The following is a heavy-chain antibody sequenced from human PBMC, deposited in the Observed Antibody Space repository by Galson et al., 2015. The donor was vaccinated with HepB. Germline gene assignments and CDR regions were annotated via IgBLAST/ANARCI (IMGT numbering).Heavy chain of an antibody. J-gene: IGHJ4*02. V-gene: IGHV3-48*01. D-gene: IGHD2-15*01. CDR1: GFNFSNYS. Sequence: SLRLSCAASGFNFSNYSMNWVRQAPGKGLEWVSYISSSGTTIYYADSVKGRFTISRDDARNSLYLQMNSLRAEDTAVFYCARGSPFSQHYFHYWGQGALVTVST. CDR3: ARGSPFSQHYFHY. CDR2: ISSSGTTI.